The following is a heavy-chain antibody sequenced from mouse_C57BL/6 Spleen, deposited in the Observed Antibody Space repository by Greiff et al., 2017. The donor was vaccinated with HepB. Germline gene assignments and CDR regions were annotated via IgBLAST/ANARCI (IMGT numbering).Heavy chain of an antibody. CDR1: GYTFTSYW. J-gene: IGHJ3*01. V-gene: IGHV1-64*01. CDR2: IHPNSGST. CDR3: ARGYGSSPAWFAY. D-gene: IGHD1-1*01. Sequence: QVQLQQPGAELVKPGASVKLSCKASGYTFTSYWMHWVKQRPGQGLEWIGMIHPNSGSTNYNEKFKSKATLTVDKSSSTAYMQLSSLTSADSPVYYCARGYGSSPAWFAYWGQGTLVTVSA.